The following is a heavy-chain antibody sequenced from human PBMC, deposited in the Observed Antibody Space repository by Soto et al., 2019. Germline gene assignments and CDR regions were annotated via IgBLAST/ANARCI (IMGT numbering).Heavy chain of an antibody. V-gene: IGHV4-59*12. D-gene: IGHD3-3*01. CDR3: AREFRDFWSGSLDY. Sequence: SETLSLTCTVSGGSISGYYWAWVRQPPGKGLEWIGFIYYSGSTNSNPSLNSRVTISVDTSKNQFSLKLSSVTAADTAVYYCAREFRDFWSGSLDYWGQGTLVTVS. CDR1: GGSISGYY. CDR2: IYYSGST. J-gene: IGHJ4*02.